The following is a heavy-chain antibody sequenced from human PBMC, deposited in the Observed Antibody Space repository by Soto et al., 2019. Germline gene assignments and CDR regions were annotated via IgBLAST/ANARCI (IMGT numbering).Heavy chain of an antibody. CDR2: IYPGDSDT. CDR3: ARRPRGGSLPFDY. V-gene: IGHV5-51*01. J-gene: IGHJ4*02. CDR1: GYSFTSYW. D-gene: IGHD1-26*01. Sequence: SCKGSGYSFTSYWIGWGRQMPGKGLEWMGIIYPGDSDTRFSPSFQGQVTISADKSISTAYLQWSSLKASDPAMYYCARRPRGGSLPFDYWGQGTLVTVSS.